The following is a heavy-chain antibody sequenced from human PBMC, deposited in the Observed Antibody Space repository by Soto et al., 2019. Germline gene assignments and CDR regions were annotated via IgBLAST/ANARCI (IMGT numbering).Heavy chain of an antibody. CDR1: GFSLTTSGVG. D-gene: IGHD3-3*01. CDR2: IYCDDDK. CDR3: AHRVLRTVFGLVTTTAIYFDF. Sequence: QITLNESGPTQVKPRQTLTLTCTFSGFSLTTSGVGVGWIRQSPGKAPEWLALIYCDDDKRYSPSLKSRLTNTKDTSKNQVVLTMADLDPADTATYYCAHRVLRTVFGLVTTTAIYFDFWGQGTPVAVSS. J-gene: IGHJ4*02. V-gene: IGHV2-5*02.